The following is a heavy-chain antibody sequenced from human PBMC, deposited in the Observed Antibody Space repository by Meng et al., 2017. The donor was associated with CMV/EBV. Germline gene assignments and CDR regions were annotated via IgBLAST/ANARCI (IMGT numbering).Heavy chain of an antibody. Sequence: GESLKISCAASGFTFSSYSMNWVRQAPGKGLEWVSSISSSSSYIYYADSVKGRFTISRDNDKNSLYLQMNSLRAEDTAVYYCAVSGGRRYYDFWSGSYGMDVWGQGTTVTVSS. CDR2: ISSSSSYI. J-gene: IGHJ6*02. CDR1: GFTFSSYS. V-gene: IGHV3-21*01. D-gene: IGHD3-3*01. CDR3: AVSGGRRYYDFWSGSYGMDV.